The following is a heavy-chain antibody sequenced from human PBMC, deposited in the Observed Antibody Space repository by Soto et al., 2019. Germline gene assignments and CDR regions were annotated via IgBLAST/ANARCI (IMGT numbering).Heavy chain of an antibody. D-gene: IGHD2-2*03. V-gene: IGHV5-51*01. CDR3: ARQEYNFDGNSFGY. CDR2: IYPVDSNT. CDR1: GYIFTNYF. J-gene: IGHJ4*02. Sequence: GESLNISCKSSGYIFTNYFIVFVRQMSGKGLEWMLVIYPVDSNTKFSPSFQDHVTMSVDNSISTAYLHWISLRASDTAIYYCARQEYNFDGNSFGYWGKGNLVTVSS.